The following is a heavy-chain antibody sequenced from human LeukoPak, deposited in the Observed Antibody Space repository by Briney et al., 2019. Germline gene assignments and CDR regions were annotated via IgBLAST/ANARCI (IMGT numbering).Heavy chain of an antibody. D-gene: IGHD1-14*01. CDR1: GFTFSSYA. Sequence: PGRSLRLSCAASGFTFSSYAMHWVRQAPGNGLEWVAVISYDGSNKYYADSVKGRFTISRDNSKNTLYLQMNSLRAEDTAVYYCAREKNRNCFDYWGQGTLVTVSS. V-gene: IGHV3-30*04. J-gene: IGHJ4*02. CDR3: AREKNRNCFDY. CDR2: ISYDGSNK.